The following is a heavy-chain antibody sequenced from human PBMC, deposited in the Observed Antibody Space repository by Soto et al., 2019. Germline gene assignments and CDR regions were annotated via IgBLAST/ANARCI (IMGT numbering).Heavy chain of an antibody. CDR3: AREGANDSSGYYYYYGMDV. V-gene: IGHV1-69*06. CDR1: GGTFSSYA. CDR2: IIPIFGTA. D-gene: IGHD3-22*01. Sequence: QVQLVQSGAEGKKPGSSVKVSCKASGGTFSSYAISWVRQAPGQGLEWMGGIIPIFGTANYAQKFQGRVTITADKSTSTAYMELSSLRSEDTAVYYCAREGANDSSGYYYYYGMDVWGQGTTVTVSS. J-gene: IGHJ6*02.